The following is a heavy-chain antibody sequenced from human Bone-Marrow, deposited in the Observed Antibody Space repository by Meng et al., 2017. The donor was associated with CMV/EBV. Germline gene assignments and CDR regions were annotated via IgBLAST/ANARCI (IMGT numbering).Heavy chain of an antibody. D-gene: IGHD6-6*01. CDR2: IIPIFGTA. J-gene: IGHJ6*02. CDR3: ARDRSFGEQLRPYYYGMDV. CDR1: GGTFSSYA. V-gene: IGHV1-69*05. Sequence: SVKVSCKASGGTFSSYAISWVRQAPGQGLEWMGGIIPIFGTANYAQKFQGRVTITTDESTSTAYMELSSLRSEDTAVYYCARDRSFGEQLRPYYYGMDVWGRGSLVTFSS.